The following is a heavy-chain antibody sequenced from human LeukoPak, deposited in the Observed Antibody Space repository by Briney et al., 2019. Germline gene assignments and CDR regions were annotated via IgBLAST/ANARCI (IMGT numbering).Heavy chain of an antibody. CDR2: ISQTGSAT. J-gene: IGHJ4*03. CDR1: GFTFSDYY. Sequence: GGSLRLSCTASGFTFSDYYMSWLRKAPGKGLEWVSYISQTGSATYYTDSAKGRFTVSRGNAKNSLYLQMNSLRAEDTAVYYCGRWTGGISAWGQGSLVTVSS. CDR3: GRWTGGISA. V-gene: IGHV3-11*01. D-gene: IGHD2/OR15-2a*01.